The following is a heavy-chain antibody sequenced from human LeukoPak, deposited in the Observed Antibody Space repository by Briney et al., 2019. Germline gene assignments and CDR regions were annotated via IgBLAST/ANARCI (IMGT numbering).Heavy chain of an antibody. CDR3: AGSSDYDILTGYHQGAFDI. J-gene: IGHJ3*02. CDR1: GGSISSYY. CDR2: IYYSGST. D-gene: IGHD3-9*01. Sequence: SETLSLTCTVSGGSISSYYWSWIRQPPGKGLEWIGYIYYSGSTNYNPSLKSRVTISVDTSKNQLSLKLSSVTAADTAVYYCAGSSDYDILTGYHQGAFDIWGQGTMVTVSS. V-gene: IGHV4-59*08.